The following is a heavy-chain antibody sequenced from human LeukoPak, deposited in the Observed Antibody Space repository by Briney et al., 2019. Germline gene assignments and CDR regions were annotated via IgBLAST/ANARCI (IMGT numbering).Heavy chain of an antibody. CDR3: ARDPCGGDCYSGDY. D-gene: IGHD2-21*02. CDR1: GFXFSSYG. J-gene: IGHJ4*02. Sequence: GGSLRLSCAASGFXFSSYGIHWVRQAPGKGLEWLAVIWYDGSNKYYADSVKGRFTISRDNSKNMLYLQMNSLRAEDTAVHYCARDPCGGDCYSGDYWGQGTLVTVSS. CDR2: IWYDGSNK. V-gene: IGHV3-33*01.